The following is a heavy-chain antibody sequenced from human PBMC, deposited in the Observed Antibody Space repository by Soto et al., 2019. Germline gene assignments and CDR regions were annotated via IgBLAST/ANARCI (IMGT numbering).Heavy chain of an antibody. CDR3: ARDSSSWYGWFDP. V-gene: IGHV3-30-3*01. CDR1: GFTFSSYA. J-gene: IGHJ5*02. D-gene: IGHD6-13*01. CDR2: ISYDGSNK. Sequence: QVQLVESGGGVVQPGRSLRLSCAASGFTFSSYAMHWVRQAPGKGLEWVAVISYDGSNKYYADSVKGRFTISRDNSKNTLYLKMNSLRAEDTAVYYCARDSSSWYGWFDPWGQGTLVTVSS.